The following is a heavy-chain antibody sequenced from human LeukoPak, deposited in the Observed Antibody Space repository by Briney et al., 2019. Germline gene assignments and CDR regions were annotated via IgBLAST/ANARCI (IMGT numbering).Heavy chain of an antibody. CDR3: ARDWLVVQPYIMDV. CDR1: GASISSHY. CDR2: IYNSGTI. Sequence: SETLSLICTVSGASISSHYWSWIRQPPGKGLEWIGYIYNSGTINYNPSLKSRVTISVDMSNNQFSLKLTSVSAADTAVYYCARDWLVVQPYIMDVCGQGTTVTVSS. J-gene: IGHJ6*02. D-gene: IGHD2-2*01. V-gene: IGHV4-59*11.